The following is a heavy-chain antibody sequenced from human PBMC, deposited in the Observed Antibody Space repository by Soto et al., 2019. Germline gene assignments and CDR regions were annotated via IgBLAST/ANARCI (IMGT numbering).Heavy chain of an antibody. CDR3: ASIRGSSWYYFDY. CDR2: IYYSGST. Sequence: SETLSLTCTVSGGSISSGGYYWSWIRQHPGKGLEWIGYIYYSGSTYYNPSLKSRVTISVDTSKNQFSLKLSSVTAADTAVYYCASIRGSSWYYFDYWGQGTLVTVSS. D-gene: IGHD6-13*01. J-gene: IGHJ4*02. CDR1: GGSISSGGYY. V-gene: IGHV4-31*03.